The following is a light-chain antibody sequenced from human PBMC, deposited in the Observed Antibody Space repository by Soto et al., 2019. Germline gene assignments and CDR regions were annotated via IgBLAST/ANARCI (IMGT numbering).Light chain of an antibody. J-gene: IGLJ2*01. V-gene: IGLV2-18*02. CDR1: SGDVGSYNR. CDR3: TSFTSSSTLV. Sequence: QSALTQPPSVSGSPGQSVTISCTGTSGDVGSYNRVSWYQQPPSTAPKLIIYEVSNRPSGVPDRFSGSKSGNTASLTISGLQAEDEADYYCTSFTSSSTLVFGGGTKLTVL. CDR2: EVS.